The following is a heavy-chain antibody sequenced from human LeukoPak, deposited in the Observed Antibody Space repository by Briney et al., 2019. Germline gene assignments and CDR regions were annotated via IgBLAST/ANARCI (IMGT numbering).Heavy chain of an antibody. J-gene: IGHJ4*02. CDR3: ARPPTEQTMYYFDY. CDR1: GYTFTSYD. D-gene: IGHD1/OR15-1a*01. CDR2: MNPNSGNT. Sequence: ASVKVSCKASGYTFTSYDINWVRQATGQGLEWMGWMNPNSGNTGYAQKFPGRVTMTRDTSTSTVYMELSSLRSEDTAVYYCARPPTEQTMYYFDYWGQGTLVTVSS. V-gene: IGHV1-8*02.